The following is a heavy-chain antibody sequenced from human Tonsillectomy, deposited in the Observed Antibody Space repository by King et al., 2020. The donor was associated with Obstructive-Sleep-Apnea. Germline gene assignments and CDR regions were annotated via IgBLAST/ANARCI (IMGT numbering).Heavy chain of an antibody. CDR1: GYTFTSYA. V-gene: IGHV1-18*04. D-gene: IGHD6-19*01. J-gene: IGHJ4*02. Sequence: QLVQSGTEVKKPGASVKVSCQAFGYTFTSYAIRWVRQAPGQGLEWMGWISTYNGNTNYAQQLQGRVIMTTDTSTSTAYMELRSLRSDDTAVYYCARRGAYSSGLYYFDYWGQGTLVTVSS. CDR3: ARRGAYSSGLYYFDY. CDR2: ISTYNGNT.